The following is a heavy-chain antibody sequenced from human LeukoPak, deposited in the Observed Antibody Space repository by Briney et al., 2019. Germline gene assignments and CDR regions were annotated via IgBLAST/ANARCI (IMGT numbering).Heavy chain of an antibody. V-gene: IGHV4-4*07. CDR1: GGSISSYY. D-gene: IGHD3-22*01. J-gene: IGHJ2*01. Sequence: SETLSLTCTVSGGSISSYYWSWIRQPAGKGLEWIGRIYTSGSTNYNPSLKSRVTMSVDTSKNQFSLKLSSVTAADTAVYYCARDYYDSSGYYYGWYFDLWGRGTLVTVSS. CDR2: IYTSGST. CDR3: ARDYYDSSGYYYGWYFDL.